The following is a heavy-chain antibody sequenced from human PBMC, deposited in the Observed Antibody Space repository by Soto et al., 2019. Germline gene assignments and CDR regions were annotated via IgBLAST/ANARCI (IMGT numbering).Heavy chain of an antibody. CDR1: GGTFSSYA. CDR3: ARAPDRQFGSGSYYFHY. D-gene: IGHD3-10*01. J-gene: IGHJ4*02. Sequence: ASVKVSCKASGGTFSSYAISWVRQAPGQGLEWMGGIIPIFGTANYAQKFQGRVTITADESTSTAYMELSSLRSEDTAVYYCARAPDRQFGSGSYYFHYWGQAIMVTVSS. V-gene: IGHV1-69*13. CDR2: IIPIFGTA.